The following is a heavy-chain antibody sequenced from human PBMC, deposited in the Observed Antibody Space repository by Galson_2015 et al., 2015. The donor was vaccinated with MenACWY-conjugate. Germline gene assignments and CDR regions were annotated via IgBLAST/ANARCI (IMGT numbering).Heavy chain of an antibody. D-gene: IGHD1-26*01. Sequence: SLRLSCAASGFTLSSYWMHWVRHVPGKGLVWVSRINPDGSGTTYADSVKGRFTISRDNTKNTLYLQMNSLRAEDTAVYYCARLGGNYRTTSHFDYWGQGTLVTVSS. CDR3: ARLGGNYRTTSHFDY. CDR2: INPDGSGT. V-gene: IGHV3-74*01. CDR1: GFTLSSYW. J-gene: IGHJ4*02.